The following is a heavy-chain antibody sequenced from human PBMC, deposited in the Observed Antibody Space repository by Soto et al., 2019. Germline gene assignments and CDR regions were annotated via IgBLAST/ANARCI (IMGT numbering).Heavy chain of an antibody. V-gene: IGHV1-2*04. CDR1: GYTFTGYY. CDR2: INPNSGAT. J-gene: IGHJ4*02. CDR3: ARAVVTTTPNFDY. D-gene: IGHD5-12*01. Sequence: QVQLVQSGAEVKKPGASVKVSCKPSGYTFTGYYIHWVRQAPGQGLEWMGWINPNSGATNYAQKLQGWVXXTXDXXISTAYMELSSLRSDDTALYYCARAVVTTTPNFDYWGQGTLVTVSS.